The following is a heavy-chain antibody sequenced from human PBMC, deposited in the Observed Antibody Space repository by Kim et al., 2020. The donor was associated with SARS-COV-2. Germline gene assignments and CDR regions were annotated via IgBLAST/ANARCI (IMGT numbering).Heavy chain of an antibody. D-gene: IGHD1-26*01. CDR1: GFTFSSYA. Sequence: GGSLRLSCAASGFTFSSYAMSWVRQAPGKGLEWVSVIYSGGSSTYYADSVKGRFTISRDNSKNTLYLQMNSLRAEDTAVYYCAKSGRVGATMSFDYWGQGTLVTVSS. V-gene: IGHV3-23*03. CDR2: IYSGGSST. J-gene: IGHJ4*02. CDR3: AKSGRVGATMSFDY.